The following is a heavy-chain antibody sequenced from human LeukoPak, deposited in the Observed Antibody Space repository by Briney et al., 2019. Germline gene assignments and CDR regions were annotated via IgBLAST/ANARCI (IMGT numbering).Heavy chain of an antibody. CDR2: IKSKSYGGTT. Sequence: GDSLRLPCTTSGITFINAWKTWVRQAPAKGLEWVGRIKSKSYGGTTDYSAAVTGRFTISREDSTTTLFLQMESLRPEDTAMYYCVTGFGVSSGWQPFDYWGQGTLVTVSS. CDR1: GITFINAW. D-gene: IGHD6-19*01. CDR3: VTGFGVSSGWQPFDY. J-gene: IGHJ4*02. V-gene: IGHV3-15*01.